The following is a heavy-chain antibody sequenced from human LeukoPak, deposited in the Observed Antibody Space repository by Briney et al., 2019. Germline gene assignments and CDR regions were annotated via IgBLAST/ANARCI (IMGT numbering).Heavy chain of an antibody. CDR3: ARAARWSYYYYCMDV. J-gene: IGHJ6*03. V-gene: IGHV4-59*11. D-gene: IGHD6-6*01. CDR2: IYYSGST. Sequence: SETLSLTCTVSGGSISSHYWSWIRQPPGKGLEWIGYIYYSGSTNYNPSLKSRVTISVDTSKNQFSLKLSSVTAADTAVYYCARAARWSYYYYCMDVWGKGTTVTVSS. CDR1: GGSISSHY.